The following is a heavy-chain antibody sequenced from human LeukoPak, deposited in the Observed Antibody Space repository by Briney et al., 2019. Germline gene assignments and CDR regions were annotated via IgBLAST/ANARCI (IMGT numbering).Heavy chain of an antibody. Sequence: PGGSLRLSCVASEFIFSTYGMHWVRQAPGKGLEWVAVISYDGNNKYYADSVKGRFTISRDNSRNTLYLQMNSLRAEDTAVYYCAKDLNYYDSSGYLISFDYWGQGTLVTVSS. CDR3: AKDLNYYDSSGYLISFDY. J-gene: IGHJ4*02. D-gene: IGHD3-22*01. CDR2: ISYDGNNK. V-gene: IGHV3-30*18. CDR1: EFIFSTYG.